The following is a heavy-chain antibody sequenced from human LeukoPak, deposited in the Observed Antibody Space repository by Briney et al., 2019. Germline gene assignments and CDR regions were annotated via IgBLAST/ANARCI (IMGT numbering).Heavy chain of an antibody. CDR2: IKQDGGEI. J-gene: IGHJ6*02. V-gene: IGHV3-7*03. CDR1: GFTFSSYW. CDR3: ARALDV. Sequence: LTGGSLRLSCAASGFTFSSYWMNWARQAPGKGLEWVANIKQDGGEIYYVDSVKGRFTISRDNARNSVYLQMTSLRVEDTAVYYCARALDVWGQGTAVTVSS.